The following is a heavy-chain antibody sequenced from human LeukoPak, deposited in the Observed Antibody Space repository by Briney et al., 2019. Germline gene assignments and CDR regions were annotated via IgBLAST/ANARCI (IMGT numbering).Heavy chain of an antibody. J-gene: IGHJ5*02. D-gene: IGHD2-21*02. CDR1: GFIFGSYG. CDR2: IRYDGSNK. Sequence: GGSLRLSCAASGFIFGSYGMHWVRQAPGKGLEWVAFIRYDGSNKYYADSVKGRFTISRDNSKNTLYLQMNSLRAEDTAVYYCAKDRCGGDCYTFDPWGQGTLVTVSS. V-gene: IGHV3-30*02. CDR3: AKDRCGGDCYTFDP.